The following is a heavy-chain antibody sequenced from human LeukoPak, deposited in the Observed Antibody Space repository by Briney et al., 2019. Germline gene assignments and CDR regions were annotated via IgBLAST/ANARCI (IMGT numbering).Heavy chain of an antibody. CDR2: ISGNTGAT. CDR1: GFTFKNFV. J-gene: IGHJ5*01. CDR3: ARKWWENWFDS. V-gene: IGHV3-23*01. Sequence: GGSLRLSCAASGFTFKNFVMTWVRQAPGQGLDWVSAISGNTGATYYADSVKGRFTISRDNSKNILYLQMNSLRAEDTAVYYCARKWWENWFDSWGQGALVTVSS. D-gene: IGHD2-15*01.